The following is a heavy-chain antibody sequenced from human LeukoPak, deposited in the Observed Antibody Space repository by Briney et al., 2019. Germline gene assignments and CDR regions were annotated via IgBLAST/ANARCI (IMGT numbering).Heavy chain of an antibody. D-gene: IGHD6-19*01. CDR2: IKQDGSEK. CDR3: ARDRLAVAGSLDYFDY. V-gene: IGHV3-7*01. CDR1: GFTFSSYA. Sequence: PGGSLRLSCAASGFTFSSYAMTWVRQAPGKGLEWVANIKQDGSEKYYVDSVKGRFTISRDNAKNSLYLQMNSLRAEDTAVYYCARDRLAVAGSLDYFDYWGQGTLVTVSS. J-gene: IGHJ4*02.